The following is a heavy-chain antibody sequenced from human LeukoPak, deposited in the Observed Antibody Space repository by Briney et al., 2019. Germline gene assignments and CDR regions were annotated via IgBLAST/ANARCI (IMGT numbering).Heavy chain of an antibody. Sequence: PSETLSLTCTVSGYSISSGYYWGWIRQPPGKGLEWIGSIYHSGSTYYNPSLKSRVTISVDTSKNQFSLKLSSVTAADTAAYYCARDSFYSYGFDYWGQGTLVTVSS. D-gene: IGHD5-18*01. CDR1: GYSISSGYY. V-gene: IGHV4-38-2*02. CDR2: IYHSGST. CDR3: ARDSFYSYGFDY. J-gene: IGHJ4*02.